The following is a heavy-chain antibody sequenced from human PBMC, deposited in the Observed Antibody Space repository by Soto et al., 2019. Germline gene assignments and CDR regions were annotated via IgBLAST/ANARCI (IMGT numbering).Heavy chain of an antibody. Sequence: QITLKESGPTLVKPTQTLTLNCTFSGFSLSTHGVGVGWVRQPAGKALEWLALIYWDDDRRYSASLNSRLTITKDTSKNQVVLTMTNMDPVDTATYYCAHAMLYCTGGSCSTWFDSSGQGTLVTVSS. D-gene: IGHD2-15*01. CDR1: GFSLSTHGVG. J-gene: IGHJ5*01. V-gene: IGHV2-5*02. CDR3: AHAMLYCTGGSCSTWFDS. CDR2: IYWDDDR.